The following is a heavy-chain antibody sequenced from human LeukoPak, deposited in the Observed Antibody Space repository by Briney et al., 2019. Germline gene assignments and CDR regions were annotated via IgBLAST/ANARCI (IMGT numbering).Heavy chain of an antibody. CDR3: ARDHRGGLNWFDP. V-gene: IGHV1-2*02. J-gene: IGHJ5*02. CDR2: INPNSGGT. CDR1: GYTFTGYY. D-gene: IGHD3-10*01. Sequence: ASVKVSCQASGYTFTGYYMHWVRQAPGPGLAWMGWINPNSGGTNYAQQFQGRVTMTRDTSISTAYMELSRLRSDDTAVYYCARDHRGGLNWFDPWGQGTLVTVSS.